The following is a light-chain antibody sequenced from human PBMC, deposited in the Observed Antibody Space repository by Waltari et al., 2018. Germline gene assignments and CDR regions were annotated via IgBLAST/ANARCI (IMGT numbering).Light chain of an antibody. J-gene: IGLJ2*01. CDR2: ENN. V-gene: IGLV1-40*01. CDR3: QSYDSSLTAVL. CDR1: GSNIGRYY. Sequence: QSVLTQSPSVSGAPGQRVTISCTGSGSNIGRYYVQWYQQLPGTAPKLLIYENNKRPSGISDRFSGSQSGTSASLTITGLQSEDEADYYCQSYDSSLTAVLFGGGTRLTVL.